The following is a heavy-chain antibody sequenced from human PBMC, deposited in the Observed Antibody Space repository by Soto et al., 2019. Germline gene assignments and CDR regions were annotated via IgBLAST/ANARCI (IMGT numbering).Heavy chain of an antibody. J-gene: IGHJ6*02. Sequence: ASVKVSCKASGGTFSSYAISWVRQAPGQGLEWMGGIIPIFDTADYAQKFQGRVTITADESTNTAYTELSSLRSEDTAVYYCAGHSSGVPGYYYGMDVWGQGTTVTVSS. CDR3: AGHSSGVPGYYYGMDV. D-gene: IGHD3-22*01. CDR2: IIPIFDTA. V-gene: IGHV1-69*13. CDR1: GGTFSSYA.